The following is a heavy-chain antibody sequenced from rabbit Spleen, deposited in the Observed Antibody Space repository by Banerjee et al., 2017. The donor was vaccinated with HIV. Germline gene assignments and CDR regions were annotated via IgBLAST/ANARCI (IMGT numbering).Heavy chain of an antibody. J-gene: IGHJ4*01. CDR1: GFSFSNSYY. CDR2: IDIASSGST. V-gene: IGHV1S40*01. CDR3: ARDLVAVIGWNFNL. Sequence: QQLVESGGGLVKPGASLTLTCTASGFSFSNSYYMCWVRQAPGKGLEWIGCIDIASSGSTNYASWAKGRVTITRSPSLNTVPLQMTSLTAADTATYFCARDLVAVIGWNFNLWGPGTLVTVS. D-gene: IGHD1-1*01.